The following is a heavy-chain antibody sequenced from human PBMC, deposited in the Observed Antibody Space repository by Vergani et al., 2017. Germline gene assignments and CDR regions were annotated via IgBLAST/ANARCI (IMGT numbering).Heavy chain of an antibody. V-gene: IGHV3-23*01. CDR2: ISGSGGST. Sequence: EVQLLESGGDLVQPGGSLRLSCAASGFTFSSYAMSWVRQAPGKGLEWVSAISGSGGSTYYADSVKGRFTISRDNSKNTLYLQMNSLRAEDTAVYYCAKGGHSGSYYYYGMDVWGQGTTVTVSS. CDR1: GFTFSSYA. D-gene: IGHD1-26*01. CDR3: AKGGHSGSYYYYGMDV. J-gene: IGHJ6*02.